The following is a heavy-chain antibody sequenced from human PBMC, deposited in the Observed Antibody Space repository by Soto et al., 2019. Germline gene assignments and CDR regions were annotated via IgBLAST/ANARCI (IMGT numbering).Heavy chain of an antibody. V-gene: IGHV4-61*01. CDR2: IYSIGST. CDR3: ARLLRSCMGTTCYTRPDL. D-gene: IGHD3-9*01. CDR1: GSSVSSDTHY. Sequence: SETLSLTCTGSGSSVSSDTHYWSSIRQPPGKRQEGIGCIYSIGSTKYNTSRRSRVAMSVDTSKNQFYLNLRSVIVADTSVYHCARLLRSCMGTTCYTRPDLWGQGT. J-gene: IGHJ6*02.